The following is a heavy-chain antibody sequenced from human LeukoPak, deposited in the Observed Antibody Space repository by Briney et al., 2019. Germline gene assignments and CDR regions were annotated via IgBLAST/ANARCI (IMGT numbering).Heavy chain of an antibody. V-gene: IGHV1-69*04. CDR1: GGTFSTYA. Sequence: SVKVSCKASGGTFSTYAISWVRQAPGQGLEWMGRINPFRVIVNYAQKFQGRVTITADESTSTAYMELSSLRSEDTAVYYCARGEYRPGANYYYYMDVWGKGTTVTVSS. D-gene: IGHD1-1*01. CDR2: INPFRVIV. CDR3: ARGEYRPGANYYYYMDV. J-gene: IGHJ6*03.